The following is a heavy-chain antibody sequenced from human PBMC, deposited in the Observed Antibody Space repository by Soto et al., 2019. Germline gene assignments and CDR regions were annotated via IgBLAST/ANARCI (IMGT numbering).Heavy chain of an antibody. D-gene: IGHD2-15*01. CDR1: GYTFTNYA. CDR3: ARGCGGTCYLFDY. CDR2: INTGNGDT. J-gene: IGHJ4*01. Sequence: ASVKVSCKASGYTFTNYAMHWVRQAPGQRLEWMGWINTGNGDTKYSQKFQDRVTIARDTSASTAYMELSSLRSEDTAVYYCARGCGGTCYLFDYWRQGTLVTVSS. V-gene: IGHV1-3*04.